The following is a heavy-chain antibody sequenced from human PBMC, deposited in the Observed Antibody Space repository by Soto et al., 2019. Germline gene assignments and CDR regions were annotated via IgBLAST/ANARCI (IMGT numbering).Heavy chain of an antibody. CDR2: INWNGGST. CDR1: GFTFDDYG. D-gene: IGHD2-15*01. J-gene: IGHJ5*02. Sequence: GGSLRLSCAASGFTFDDYGMSWVRQAPGKGLDWVSGINWNGGSTGYADSVKGRFTISRDNAKNSLYLQMNSLRAEDTALYYCARGRSDRNSRVFDPWGQGTLVTVSS. CDR3: ARGRSDRNSRVFDP. V-gene: IGHV3-20*04.